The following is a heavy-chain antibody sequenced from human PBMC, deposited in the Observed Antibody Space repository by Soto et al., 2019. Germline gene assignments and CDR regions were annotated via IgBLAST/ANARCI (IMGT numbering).Heavy chain of an antibody. V-gene: IGHV4-30-4*01. Sequence: QVQLQESGPGLVKPSQTLSLTCTVSGGSISSGDYYWSWIRQPPGTGLEWIGYIYYSGSTYYNPSLTSRVTISVDTSTNQFSLKLSSVTAADTAVYYCAREMGDWNDGGWFDPWGQGTLVTVSS. CDR3: AREMGDWNDGGWFDP. CDR2: IYYSGST. J-gene: IGHJ5*02. CDR1: GGSISSGDYY. D-gene: IGHD1-1*01.